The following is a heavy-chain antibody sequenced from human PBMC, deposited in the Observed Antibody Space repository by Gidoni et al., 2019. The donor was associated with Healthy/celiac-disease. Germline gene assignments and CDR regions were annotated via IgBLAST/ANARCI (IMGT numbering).Heavy chain of an antibody. CDR3: ARIRGNDYSNYWRLVDYYYYGMDI. D-gene: IGHD4-4*01. J-gene: IGHJ6*02. CDR2: IFSNDEK. CDR1: GFSLSNARMG. V-gene: IGHV2-26*01. Sequence: QVTLKESGPVLVKPTETLTLTCTVSGFSLSNARMGVSWIRQPPGKALEWLAHIFSNDEKSYSTSLKSRLTISKDTSKSQVVLTMTNMDPVDTATYYCARIRGNDYSNYWRLVDYYYYGMDIWGQGTTVTVSS.